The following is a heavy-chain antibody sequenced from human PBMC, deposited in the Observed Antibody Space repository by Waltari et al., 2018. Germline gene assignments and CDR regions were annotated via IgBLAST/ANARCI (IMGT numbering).Heavy chain of an antibody. J-gene: IGHJ4*02. CDR1: GFTFSSYA. CDR2: ISVGGGST. CDR3: AKEGSHSRIVVVITLFDY. Sequence: EVQLLESGGGLVQPGGSLRLSCAASGFTFSSYAMSWVRQAPGKGLEWVSAISVGGGSTYYANSVKGRFTISRDNSKNTLYLQMNSLRAEDTAVYYCAKEGSHSRIVVVITLFDYWGQGTLVTVSS. V-gene: IGHV3-23*01. D-gene: IGHD3-22*01.